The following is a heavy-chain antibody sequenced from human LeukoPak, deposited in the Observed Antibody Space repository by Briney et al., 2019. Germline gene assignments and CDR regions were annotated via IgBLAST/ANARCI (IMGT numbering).Heavy chain of an antibody. CDR1: GGSFSGYY. V-gene: IGHV4-34*01. CDR2: INHSGST. Sequence: PSETLSPTCAVYGGSFSGYYWSWIRQPPGKGPEWIGEINHSGSTNYIPSLKSRVTISVDTSKNQFSLKLSSVTAADTAVYYCARATYCSSTSCPGGWFDPWGQGTLVTVSS. D-gene: IGHD2-2*01. CDR3: ARATYCSSTSCPGGWFDP. J-gene: IGHJ5*02.